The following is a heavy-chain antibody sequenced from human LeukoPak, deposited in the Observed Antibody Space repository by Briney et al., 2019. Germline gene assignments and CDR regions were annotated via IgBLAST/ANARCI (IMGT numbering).Heavy chain of an antibody. Sequence: PGGSLRLSCAASGFTFSAFEVNWVRQAPGKGLEWLSYITTSGSYTNYADSVKGRFTISRDNAKNSLYLQMNSLRAEDTAVYYCARSYPSGWIDYWGQGTLVPVSS. J-gene: IGHJ4*02. V-gene: IGHV3-11*03. CDR2: ITTSGSYT. CDR3: ARSYPSGWIDY. CDR1: GFTFSAFE. D-gene: IGHD6-19*01.